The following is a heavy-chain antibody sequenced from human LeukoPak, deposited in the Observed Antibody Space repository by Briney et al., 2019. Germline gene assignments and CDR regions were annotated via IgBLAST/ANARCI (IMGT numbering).Heavy chain of an antibody. Sequence: SETLSLTCTVSGGSISSYYWSWIRQPPGKGLEWIGYIYTSGSTNYNPSLKSRVTISVDTSKNQFSLKLSSVTAADTAVYYCARHRYNSNCRFDPWGQGTLVTVSS. J-gene: IGHJ5*02. CDR2: IYTSGST. V-gene: IGHV4-4*09. CDR1: GGSISSYY. D-gene: IGHD1-7*01. CDR3: ARHRYNSNCRFDP.